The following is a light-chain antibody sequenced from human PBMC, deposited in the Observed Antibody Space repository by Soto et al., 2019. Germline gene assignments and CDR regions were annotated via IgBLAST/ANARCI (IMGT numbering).Light chain of an antibody. V-gene: IGLV1-40*01. Sequence: QSVLTRPPSVSGAPGQRVTISCTGSSSNIGAGYDVHWYQQLPGTAPKLLIYGNSNRPSGVPDRFSGSKSGTSDSLAITGSQAEDEVDYYCFSYDSSLSGSVFGRGTKVTVL. CDR3: FSYDSSLSGSV. J-gene: IGLJ3*02. CDR2: GNS. CDR1: SSNIGAGYD.